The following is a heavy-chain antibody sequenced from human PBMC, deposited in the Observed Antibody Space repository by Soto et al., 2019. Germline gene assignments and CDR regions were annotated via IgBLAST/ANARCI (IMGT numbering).Heavy chain of an antibody. D-gene: IGHD4-17*01. V-gene: IGHV3-30*18. Sequence: GGSLRLSCAASGFTFSSYGMHWVRQAPGKGLEWVAVISYDGSNKYYADSVKGRFTISRDNSKNTLYLQMNSLRAEDTAVYYCAKDTLDYGYFDYWGQGTLVTVSS. CDR1: GFTFSSYG. J-gene: IGHJ4*02. CDR3: AKDTLDYGYFDY. CDR2: ISYDGSNK.